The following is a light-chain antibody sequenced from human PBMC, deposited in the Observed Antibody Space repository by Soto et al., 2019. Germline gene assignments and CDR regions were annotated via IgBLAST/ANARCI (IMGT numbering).Light chain of an antibody. CDR3: QQYNSQRT. V-gene: IGKV1-5*03. CDR1: QYISSW. CDR2: KAS. J-gene: IGKJ1*01. Sequence: DIQMTQSPSTLSASVGDRVTITCRASQYISSWLAWYQQKPGKAPKLLIYKASSLESVVPSRFSGSGSGTEFTITSSSLQPDDFATYYCQQYNSQRTFGQGTKVEIK.